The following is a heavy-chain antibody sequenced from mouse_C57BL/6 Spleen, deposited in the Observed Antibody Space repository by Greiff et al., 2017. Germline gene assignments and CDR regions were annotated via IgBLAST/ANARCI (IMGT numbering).Heavy chain of an antibody. Sequence: QVQLQQPGAELVRPGSSVKLSCKASGYTFTSYWMHWVKQRPIQGLEWIGNIDPSDSETHYNQKFKDKATLTVDKSSSTAYMQLSSLTSEDSAVYYCARGSGTGYWYFDVWGTGTTVTVSS. CDR2: IDPSDSET. V-gene: IGHV1-52*01. CDR1: GYTFTSYW. CDR3: ARGSGTGYWYFDV. J-gene: IGHJ1*03. D-gene: IGHD4-1*01.